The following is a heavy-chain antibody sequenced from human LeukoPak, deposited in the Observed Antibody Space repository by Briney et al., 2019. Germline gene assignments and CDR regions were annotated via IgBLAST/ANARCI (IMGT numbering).Heavy chain of an antibody. Sequence: GGSLRLSCAASGFIFDDYGMSWVRQAPTKGLEWVSGIHWNGGGTAYADSVKGRFTISRDNAKNSLYLQMNSLRAEDTAVYYCARNLWFGELFGYWGQGTLVTVSS. CDR2: IHWNGGGT. V-gene: IGHV3-20*04. D-gene: IGHD3-10*01. CDR3: ARNLWFGELFGY. J-gene: IGHJ4*02. CDR1: GFIFDDYG.